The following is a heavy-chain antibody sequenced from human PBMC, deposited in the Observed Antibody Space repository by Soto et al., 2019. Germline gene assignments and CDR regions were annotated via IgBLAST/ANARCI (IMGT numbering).Heavy chain of an antibody. J-gene: IGHJ3*02. CDR3: ARDPPTPYCSGGCCLSFDI. D-gene: IGHD2-15*01. CDR1: GFPFSYYY. V-gene: IGHV3-11*01. Sequence: GGSQRLPCAASGFPFSYYYMTWLRPAPGKGLEWVSYISSSGSTIYYADSVKGRFTISRDNAKNSLYPQMNSLRAEDTAVYYCARDPPTPYCSGGCCLSFDIWGQGTMVTVSS. CDR2: ISSSGSTI.